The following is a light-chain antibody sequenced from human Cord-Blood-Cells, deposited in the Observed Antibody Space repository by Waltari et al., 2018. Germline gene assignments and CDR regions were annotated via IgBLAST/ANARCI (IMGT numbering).Light chain of an antibody. Sequence: SYELTQPPSVSVSPGQTARITCSGDALPKQYAYWYQQKPGQAPVLGIYKDSERPSGIPERFSGSSSGTTVTLTISGVQAEDEADYYCRSADSSGTARVFGGGTKLTVL. CDR1: ALPKQY. J-gene: IGLJ3*02. CDR3: RSADSSGTARV. CDR2: KDS. V-gene: IGLV3-25*02.